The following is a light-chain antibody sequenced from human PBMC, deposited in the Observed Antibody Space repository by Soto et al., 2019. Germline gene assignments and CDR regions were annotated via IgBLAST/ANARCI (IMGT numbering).Light chain of an antibody. J-gene: IGLJ2*01. V-gene: IGLV1-44*01. CDR2: TNT. CDR3: ASWDASRDGVV. CDR1: GSNIGSQN. Sequence: QLVLTQPPSASGTPGQRVTISCSGTGSNIGSQNVNWYQQLPGTAPKLLIHTNTQRPSGVPDRFSGSKSGTSASLASSGLQSEDEADYYCASWDASRDGVVFGGGTKLTVL.